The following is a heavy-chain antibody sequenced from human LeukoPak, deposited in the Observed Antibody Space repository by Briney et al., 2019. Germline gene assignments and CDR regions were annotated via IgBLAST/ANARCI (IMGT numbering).Heavy chain of an antibody. CDR2: ISGSGGST. V-gene: IGHV3-23*01. CDR3: AKVMPLYQLQWGLYDH. D-gene: IGHD2-2*01. CDR1: GFTFSSYA. Sequence: EPGGSLRLSCAASGFTFSSYAMSWVRQAPGKGLEWVSAISGSGGSTFYPDSVKGRFPISSANSKNTLYLQMNSLRAEDTAVYYCAKVMPLYQLQWGLYDHWGQGALVTVSS. J-gene: IGHJ4*02.